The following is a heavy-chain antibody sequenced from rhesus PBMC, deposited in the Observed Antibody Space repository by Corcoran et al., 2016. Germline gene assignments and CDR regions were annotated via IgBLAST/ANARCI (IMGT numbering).Heavy chain of an antibody. J-gene: IGHJ6*01. Sequence: QVQLQQWGEGLVKPSETLSLTCAVYGGSISAYHYWSWIRQPPGKVLEWIGYIYANSASTNYNPSLKNRGTISKDRSKNQFSLKLTSVTAVDTAVYYCARGGTGGLDSWGQGVVVTVSS. CDR3: ARGGTGGLDS. CDR1: GGSISAYHY. V-gene: IGHV4-73*01. D-gene: IGHD5-24*01. CDR2: IYANSAST.